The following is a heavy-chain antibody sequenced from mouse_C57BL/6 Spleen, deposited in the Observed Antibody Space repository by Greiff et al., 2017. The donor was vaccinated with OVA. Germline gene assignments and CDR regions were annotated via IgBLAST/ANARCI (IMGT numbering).Heavy chain of an antibody. Sequence: VQLQQSGAELARPGASVKMSCKASGYTFTSYTMHWVKQRPGQGLEWIGYINPSSGYTKYNQKFKDKATLTADKSSSTAYMQLSSLTSEDSAVYYCAREGIYDGYYDWFAYWGQGTLVTVSA. J-gene: IGHJ3*01. D-gene: IGHD2-3*01. V-gene: IGHV1-4*01. CDR3: AREGIYDGYYDWFAY. CDR2: INPSSGYT. CDR1: GYTFTSYT.